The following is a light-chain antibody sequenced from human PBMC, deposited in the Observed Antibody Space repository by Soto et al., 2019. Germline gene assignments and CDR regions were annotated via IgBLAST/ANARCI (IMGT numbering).Light chain of an antibody. Sequence: QSVLTQPPSASGTPGQRVTISCSGSSSNIGSNYVYWYQQLPGTAPKLLIYRNNQRPSGIPERFSGSKSGTSASLAISGLRSEDEADYYCAAWDDSLSGDYVFGTGTKVTVL. CDR2: RNN. V-gene: IGLV1-47*01. J-gene: IGLJ1*01. CDR1: SSNIGSNY. CDR3: AAWDDSLSGDYV.